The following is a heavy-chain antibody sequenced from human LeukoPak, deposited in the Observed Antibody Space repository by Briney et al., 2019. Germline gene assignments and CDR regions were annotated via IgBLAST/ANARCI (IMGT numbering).Heavy chain of an antibody. Sequence: SVKVSCKASGYTFTGYYMHWVRQAPGQGLEWMGWINPNSGGTNYAQKFQGRVTMTRDTSISTAYMELSRLRSDDTAVYYCARVSTIFGTRYNWFDPWGQGTLVTVSS. CDR2: INPNSGGT. CDR1: GYTFTGYY. CDR3: ARVSTIFGTRYNWFDP. V-gene: IGHV1-2*02. J-gene: IGHJ5*02. D-gene: IGHD3-3*01.